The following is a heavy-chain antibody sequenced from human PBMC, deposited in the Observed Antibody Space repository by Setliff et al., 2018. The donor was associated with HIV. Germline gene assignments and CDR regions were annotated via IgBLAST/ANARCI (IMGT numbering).Heavy chain of an antibody. CDR2: INHRRST. Sequence: SETLSLTCTVSGGSIKSSSYYWGWIRQPPGKGLEWIGEINHRRSTNYKSSLKSRVTISVDTSKNQFSLKLSSVTAADTAVYYCARSLLPSITVAGTIGYWGQGSLVTVSS. D-gene: IGHD6-19*01. J-gene: IGHJ4*02. CDR3: ARSLLPSITVAGTIGY. CDR1: GGSIKSSSYY. V-gene: IGHV4-39*07.